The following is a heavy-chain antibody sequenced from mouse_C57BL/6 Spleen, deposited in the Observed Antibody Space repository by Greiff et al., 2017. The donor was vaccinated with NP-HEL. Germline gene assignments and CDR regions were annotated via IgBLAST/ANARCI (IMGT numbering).Heavy chain of an antibody. D-gene: IGHD1-1*01. CDR3: ARRGYGSSSYYFDY. J-gene: IGHJ2*01. V-gene: IGHV5-9*01. CDR1: GFTFSSYT. Sequence: EVQGVESGGGLVKPGGSLKLSCAASGFTFSSYTMSWVRQTPEKRLEWVATISGGGGNTYYPDSVKGRFTISRDNAKNTLYLQMSSLRSEDTALYYCARRGYGSSSYYFDYWGQGTTLTVSS. CDR2: ISGGGGNT.